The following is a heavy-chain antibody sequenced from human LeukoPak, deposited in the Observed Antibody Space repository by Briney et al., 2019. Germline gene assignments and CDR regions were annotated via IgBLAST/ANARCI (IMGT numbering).Heavy chain of an antibody. CDR2: IYSGGST. CDR3: ARTRWAAAGKLDY. V-gene: IGHV3-66*01. D-gene: IGHD6-13*01. CDR1: GFTVSSNY. Sequence: PGGSLRLSCAASGFTVSSNYMSWVRQAPGKGLEWVSVIYSGGSTYYADSVKGRFTISRDNSKNTLYLQMNSLRAEDTAVYYCARTRWAAAGKLDYWGQGTLVTVSS. J-gene: IGHJ4*02.